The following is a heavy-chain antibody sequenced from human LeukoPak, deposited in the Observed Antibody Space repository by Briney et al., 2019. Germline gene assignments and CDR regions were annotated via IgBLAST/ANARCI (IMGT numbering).Heavy chain of an antibody. V-gene: IGHV4-4*02. J-gene: IGHJ4*02. CDR2: VTLGGST. CDR1: GGSISSTNW. Sequence: SGTLSLTCGVSGGSISSTNWWTWVRQPPGKGLEWIGEVTLGGSTNYNPSLESRVTISVDKSENHISLKLTSVTAADTAVYYCAREGGPYRPLDYSGQGTLVTVSS. CDR3: AREGGPYRPLDY.